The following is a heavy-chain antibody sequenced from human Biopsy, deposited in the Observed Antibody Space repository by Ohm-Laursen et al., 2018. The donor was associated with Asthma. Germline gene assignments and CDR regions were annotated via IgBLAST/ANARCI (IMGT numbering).Heavy chain of an antibody. CDR2: ISPIFGST. Sequence: ASVKVSCKTSGFPFYNSAVQWARQARGQGLEWMGGISPIFGSTAYAQKFQGRVTITADVFTSTVYMELSGLRSEDTAVLYCAKARCYYYYCDMEVWGPGTAITVSS. V-gene: IGHV1-69*13. CDR1: GFPFYNSA. CDR3: AKARCYYYYCDMEV. J-gene: IGHJ6*02.